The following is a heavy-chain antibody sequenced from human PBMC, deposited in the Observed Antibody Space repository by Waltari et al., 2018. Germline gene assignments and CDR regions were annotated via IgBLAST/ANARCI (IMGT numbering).Heavy chain of an antibody. CDR1: GFTFSNFW. CDR2: IDQDGSGK. CDR3: AKRPGLQDDY. Sequence: EVPLVESGGGLVQPGGSLRLSCAASGFTFSNFWMSWVRQAPGRGLGWVANIDQDGSGKYDVDVLKGRFTISRDNGRNSLYLQMNSLRAEDTAVYYCAKRPGLQDDYWGQGTLVTVSS. D-gene: IGHD2-21*01. V-gene: IGHV3-7*03. J-gene: IGHJ4*02.